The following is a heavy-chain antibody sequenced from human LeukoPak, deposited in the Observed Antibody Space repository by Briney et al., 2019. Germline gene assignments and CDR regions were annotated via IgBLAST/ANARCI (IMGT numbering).Heavy chain of an antibody. Sequence: GGSLRLSCAASGFTFSSYSMNWVRQAPGKGLDWVSSISSSSSYIYYADSVKGRFTISRDNAKNSLYLQMTSLRAEDTAVYYCASFYDSSGYYYFDYWGQGTLVTVSS. CDR1: GFTFSSYS. CDR3: ASFYDSSGYYYFDY. CDR2: ISSSSSYI. D-gene: IGHD3-22*01. J-gene: IGHJ4*02. V-gene: IGHV3-21*01.